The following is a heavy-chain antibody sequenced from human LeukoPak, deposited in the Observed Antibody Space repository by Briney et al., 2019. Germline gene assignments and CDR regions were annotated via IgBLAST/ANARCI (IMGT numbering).Heavy chain of an antibody. J-gene: IGHJ6*03. CDR2: MNPNSGNT. V-gene: IGHV1-8*01. CDR3: ARGSYGSGSYYSYYYYMDV. Sequence: ASVKVSCKASGYTFTSYDINWVRQATGQGLEWMGWMNPNSGNTGYAQKFQGRVTMTRNTSISTAYMELSSLRSEDTAVYYCARGSYGSGSYYSYYYYMDVWGKGTTVTISS. D-gene: IGHD3-10*01. CDR1: GYTFTSYD.